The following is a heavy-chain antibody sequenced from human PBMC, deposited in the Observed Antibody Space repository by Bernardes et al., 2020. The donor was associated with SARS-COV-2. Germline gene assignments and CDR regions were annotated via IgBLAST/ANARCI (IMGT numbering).Heavy chain of an antibody. CDR2: IRSKAYGGTT. V-gene: IGHV3-49*03. Sequence: SLFLSCTASGFTFSDSAMSWFRQAPGPGLEWVSFIRSKAYGGTTEYAASVKGRFTISRDDSKSIAYLQMNSLKTEDTAVYYCSRETDAFDMWGQGTMVTGSS. CDR3: SRETDAFDM. CDR1: GFTFSDSA. J-gene: IGHJ3*02.